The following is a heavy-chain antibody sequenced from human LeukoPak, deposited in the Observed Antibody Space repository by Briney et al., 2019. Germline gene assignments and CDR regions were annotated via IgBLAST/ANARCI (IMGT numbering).Heavy chain of an antibody. D-gene: IGHD2-15*01. V-gene: IGHV4-59*01. CDR3: ARTYCSGGSCYDAY. J-gene: IGHJ4*02. CDR1: GGSISSYY. CDR2: IYYSGST. Sequence: SETLSLTCTVSGGSISSYYWSWIRQPPGKGLEWVGYIYYSGSTNYNPSLKSRVTISVDTSKNQFPLKLSSVTAADTAVYYCARTYCSGGSCYDAYWGQGTLVTVSS.